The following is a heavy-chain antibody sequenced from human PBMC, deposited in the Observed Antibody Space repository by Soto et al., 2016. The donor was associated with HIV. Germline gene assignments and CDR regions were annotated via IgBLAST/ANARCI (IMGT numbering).Heavy chain of an antibody. V-gene: IGHV4-61*02. CDR3: AKYSGSYYWFDS. J-gene: IGHJ5*01. D-gene: IGHD1-26*01. Sequence: QVQLQESGPGLVKPSQTLSLTCAVSGGSIRSDNYYWNWLRQPAGRALEWIGRVQTTGSTNYNPSLKSRVTISIDTSKSQFSLKLNSVTAADTAVYYCAKYSGSYYWFDSWGQGTLVTVSS. CDR1: GGSIRSDNYY. CDR2: VQTTGST.